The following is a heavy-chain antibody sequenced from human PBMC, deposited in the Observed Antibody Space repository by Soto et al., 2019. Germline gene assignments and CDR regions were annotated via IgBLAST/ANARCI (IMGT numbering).Heavy chain of an antibody. CDR1: GFTFSSYS. Sequence: PGGSLRLPCAASGFTFSSYSMNWVRQAPGKGLEWVSSISSSSSYIYYADSVKGRFTISRDNAKNSLYLQMNSLRAEDTAVYYCARVPVWSEFGELEWFDPWGQGTLVTVSS. V-gene: IGHV3-21*01. CDR2: ISSSSSYI. CDR3: ARVPVWSEFGELEWFDP. J-gene: IGHJ5*02. D-gene: IGHD3-10*01.